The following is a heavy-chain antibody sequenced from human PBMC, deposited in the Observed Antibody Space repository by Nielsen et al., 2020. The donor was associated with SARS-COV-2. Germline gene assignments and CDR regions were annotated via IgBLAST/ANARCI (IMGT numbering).Heavy chain of an antibody. V-gene: IGHV3-43*01. CDR3: AKVSGSYSPNDY. D-gene: IGHD3-10*01. CDR1: GFTFDDYT. J-gene: IGHJ4*02. CDR2: ISWDGGST. Sequence: GESLKISCATSGFTFDDYTMHWVRQAPGKGLEWVSLISWDGGSTYYADSVKGRFTISRDNAKNSLYLQMNSLRAEDTALYYCAKVSGSYSPNDYWGQGTLVTVSS.